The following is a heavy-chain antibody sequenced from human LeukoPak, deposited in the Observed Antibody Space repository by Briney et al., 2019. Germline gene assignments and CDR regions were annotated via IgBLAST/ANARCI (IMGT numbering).Heavy chain of an antibody. Sequence: GGSLRLSCAASGFTFSTYSMNWVRQAPGKGLEWVSSISSSSSYIYYADSVKGRFTISRDNSKNTLYLQMDSLRAEDTAVYYCAPNRANWGSEGGQGTLVTVSS. V-gene: IGHV3-21*04. D-gene: IGHD7-27*01. J-gene: IGHJ4*02. CDR3: APNRANWGSE. CDR2: ISSSSSYI. CDR1: GFTFSTYS.